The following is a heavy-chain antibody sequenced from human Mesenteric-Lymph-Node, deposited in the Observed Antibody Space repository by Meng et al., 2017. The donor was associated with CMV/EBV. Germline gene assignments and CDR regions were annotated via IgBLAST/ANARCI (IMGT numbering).Heavy chain of an antibody. D-gene: IGHD1-14*01. CDR2: IYHSGST. CDR3: AREPGN. V-gene: IGHV4-38-2*02. Sequence: SETLSLTCTVSGYSISSGYYWGWNRQPPGKGLEWIGSIYHSGSTYYNPSLKSRVTISVDTSKNQFSLKLSSVTAADTAVYYCAREPGNWGQGTLVTVSS. CDR1: GYSISSGYY. J-gene: IGHJ4*02.